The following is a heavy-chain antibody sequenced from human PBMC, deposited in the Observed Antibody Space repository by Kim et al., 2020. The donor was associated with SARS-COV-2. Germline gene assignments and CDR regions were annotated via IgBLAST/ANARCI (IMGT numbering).Heavy chain of an antibody. Sequence: ASVKVSCKASGYTFTSYYMHWVRQAPGQGLEWMGIINPSGGSTSYAQKFQGRVTMTRDTSTSTVYMELSSLRSEDTAVYYCARAVDIVATALGAFDIWGQGTMVTVSS. CDR3: ARAVDIVATALGAFDI. D-gene: IGHD5-12*01. J-gene: IGHJ3*02. CDR1: GYTFTSYY. CDR2: INPSGGST. V-gene: IGHV1-46*01.